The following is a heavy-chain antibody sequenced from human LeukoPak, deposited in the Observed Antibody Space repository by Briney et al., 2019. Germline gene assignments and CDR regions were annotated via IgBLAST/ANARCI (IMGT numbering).Heavy chain of an antibody. CDR1: GGSISSSSYY. CDR3: ARGSSAGRLYNWFDP. CDR2: IYYSGST. Sequence: SETLSLTCTVSGGSISSSSYYWGWIRQPPGKGLEWIGSIYYSGSTYYNPSLKSRVTISVDTSKDQFSLKLSSVTAADTAVYYCARGSSAGRLYNWFDPWGQGTLVTVSS. V-gene: IGHV4-39*07. J-gene: IGHJ5*02. D-gene: IGHD6-6*01.